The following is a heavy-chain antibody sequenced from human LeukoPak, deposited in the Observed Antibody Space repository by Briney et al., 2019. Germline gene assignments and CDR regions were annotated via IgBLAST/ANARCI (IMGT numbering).Heavy chain of an antibody. CDR1: GFTFSSYN. CDR2: ISSRSSYI. Sequence: GGSLRLSCAASGFTFSSYNMKWVRQAPGKGLEWVSSISSRSSYIFYADSVKGRFTISRDNAKKSLYLQMNSLRAEDTAVYYCARDSLSWVWGQGTLVTVSS. V-gene: IGHV3-21*01. D-gene: IGHD1-26*01. J-gene: IGHJ4*02. CDR3: ARDSLSWV.